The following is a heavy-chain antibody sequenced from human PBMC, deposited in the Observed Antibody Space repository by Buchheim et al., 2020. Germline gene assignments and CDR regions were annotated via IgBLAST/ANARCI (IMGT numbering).Heavy chain of an antibody. CDR3: AIDHYYCGMDA. CDR2: VYYSGST. CDR1: GGSISSYY. J-gene: IGHJ6*02. V-gene: IGHV4-59*01. Sequence: QVQLQESGPGLVKPSETLSLTCTVSGGSISSYYWSWIRQPPGKGLEWIVYVYYSGSTNYNPSLKSRVPISVDTSKNQFSLKLRSVTAADTAVDYCAIDHYYCGMDAGGQGTT.